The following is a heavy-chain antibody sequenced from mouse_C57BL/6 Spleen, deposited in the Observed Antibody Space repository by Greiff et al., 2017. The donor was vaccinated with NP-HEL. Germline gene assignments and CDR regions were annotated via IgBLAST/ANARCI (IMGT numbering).Heavy chain of an antibody. CDR3: ARSAGYGNYHWYFDV. J-gene: IGHJ1*03. Sequence: VQLQQSGPELVKPGASVKISCKASGYSFTGYYMNWVKQSPEKSLEWIGEINPSTGGTTYNQKFKAKATLTVDKSSSTAYMQLKSLTSEDSAVYYCARSAGYGNYHWYFDVWGTGTTVTVSS. CDR2: INPSTGGT. V-gene: IGHV1-42*01. CDR1: GYSFTGYY. D-gene: IGHD2-10*02.